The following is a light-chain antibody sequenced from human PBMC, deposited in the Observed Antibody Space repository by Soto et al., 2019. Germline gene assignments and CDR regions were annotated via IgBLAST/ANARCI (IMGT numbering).Light chain of an antibody. Sequence: EIVLTQSPGTLSLSPGETATLSCRASQSINNYFLAWHQQRPGQAPRLLIFRASQRASGIPDRFRGSGSGPDLTLTLTRLEPEDFAVYYCPQYTNAPRTFGQGTKVEIK. J-gene: IGKJ1*01. CDR3: PQYTNAPRT. CDR1: QSINNYF. CDR2: RAS. V-gene: IGKV3-20*01.